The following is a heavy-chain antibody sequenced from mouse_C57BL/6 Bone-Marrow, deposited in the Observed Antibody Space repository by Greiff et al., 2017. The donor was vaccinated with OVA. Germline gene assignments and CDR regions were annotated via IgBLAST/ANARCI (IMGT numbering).Heavy chain of an antibody. CDR2: IDPSDSET. Sequence: QVQLKQPGAELVRPGSSVKLSCKASGYTFTSYWMHWVKQRPIQGLEWIGNIDPSDSETHYNQKFKDKATLTVDKSSSTAYMQLSSLTSEDSAVYYCARDYGNYRYYFDYWGQGTTLTVSS. D-gene: IGHD2-1*01. CDR3: ARDYGNYRYYFDY. V-gene: IGHV1-52*01. J-gene: IGHJ2*01. CDR1: GYTFTSYW.